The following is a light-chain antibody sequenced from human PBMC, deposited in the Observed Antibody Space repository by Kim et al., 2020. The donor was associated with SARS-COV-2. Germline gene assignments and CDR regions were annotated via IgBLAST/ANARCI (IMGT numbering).Light chain of an antibody. V-gene: IGKV3-20*01. CDR1: QSVRSNF. J-gene: IGKJ3*01. Sequence: DIVLTQSPGTLSLSPGDRATLSCRASQSVRSNFLAWYQHTPGQAPRLLIYGASKRATGTPDRFSGSGSGTEFTLTVSRLEPEDFAVYYCQQYHSTPSTFGPGTKVDIK. CDR2: GAS. CDR3: QQYHSTPST.